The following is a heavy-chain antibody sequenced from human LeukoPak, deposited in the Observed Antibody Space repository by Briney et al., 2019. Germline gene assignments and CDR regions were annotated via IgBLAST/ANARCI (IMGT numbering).Heavy chain of an antibody. D-gene: IGHD4-11*01. CDR3: ARADYSNYDAIDY. J-gene: IGHJ4*02. Sequence: PSETLSLTCTVAGGSISRYYWSWIRQPPGKGLEWIGYIYYSGSTNYNPSLKSRVTISVDTSKNQFSLKLSSVTAADTAVYYCARADYSNYDAIDYWGQGTLVTVSS. CDR2: IYYSGST. CDR1: GGSISRYY. V-gene: IGHV4-59*01.